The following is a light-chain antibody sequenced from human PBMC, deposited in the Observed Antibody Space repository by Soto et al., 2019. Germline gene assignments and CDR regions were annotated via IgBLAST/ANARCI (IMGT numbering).Light chain of an antibody. CDR1: TSNIGGNT. CDR2: GNN. V-gene: IGLV1-44*01. Sequence: QLVLTQPPSASGTPGQTVTISCSGSTSNIGGNTVNWYQHLPGTAPRPLMFGNNQRPSGVPARFSGSKSGTSASLAISGLQSADEADYYCATWDDSLNGPVFGGGTKLTV. CDR3: ATWDDSLNGPV. J-gene: IGLJ3*02.